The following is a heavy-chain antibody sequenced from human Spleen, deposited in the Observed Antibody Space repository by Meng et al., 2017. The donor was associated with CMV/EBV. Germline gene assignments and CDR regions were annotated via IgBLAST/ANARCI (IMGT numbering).Heavy chain of an antibody. J-gene: IGHJ4*02. V-gene: IGHV3-23*01. D-gene: IGHD1-1*01. CDR2: ISGSGSST. CDR3: AKGGWNDFISN. CDR1: GFTFSSYV. Sequence: GGSLRLSCAASGFTFSSYVMSWVRQAPGKGLEWVSGISGSGSSTYYADSVKGRFTISRDNSKNTLCLQMNSLRAEDTAVYYCAKGGWNDFISNWGQGTLVTVSS.